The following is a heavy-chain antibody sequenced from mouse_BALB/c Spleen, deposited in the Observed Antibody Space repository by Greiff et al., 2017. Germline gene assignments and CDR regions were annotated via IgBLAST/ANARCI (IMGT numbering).Heavy chain of an antibody. CDR2: IDPANGNT. V-gene: IGHV14-3*02. CDR3: ARWDYYGSPYAMDY. D-gene: IGHD1-1*01. Sequence: VQLKESGAELVKPGASVKLSCTASGFNIKDTYMHWVKQRPEQGLEWIGRIDPANGNTKYDPKFQGKATITADTSSNTAYLQLSSLTSEDTAVYYCARWDYYGSPYAMDYWGQGTSVTVSS. J-gene: IGHJ4*01. CDR1: GFNIKDTY.